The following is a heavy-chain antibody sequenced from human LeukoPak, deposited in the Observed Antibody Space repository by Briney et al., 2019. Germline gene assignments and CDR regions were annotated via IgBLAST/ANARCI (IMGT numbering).Heavy chain of an antibody. CDR1: GYTFTSYY. CDR2: INPSGGST. Sequence: ASVTVSCKASGYTFTSYYMHWVRQAPGQGLEWMGIINPSGGSTSYAQKFQGRVTMTIDTSTSTLYVELSSLRSEDTAVYYCARDPGYYGSGSLTPYYFDYWGQGTLVTVSS. J-gene: IGHJ4*02. CDR3: ARDPGYYGSGSLTPYYFDY. D-gene: IGHD3-10*01. V-gene: IGHV1-46*01.